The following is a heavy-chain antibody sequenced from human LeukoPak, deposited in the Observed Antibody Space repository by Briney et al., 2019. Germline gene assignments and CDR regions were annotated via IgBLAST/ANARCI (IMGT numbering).Heavy chain of an antibody. CDR2: IYYSGSI. V-gene: IGHV4-59*01. CDR3: ATGPSPRMLFDI. D-gene: IGHD1-14*01. CDR1: GGSISSYY. J-gene: IGHJ3*02. Sequence: LETLSLTCTVSGGSISSYYWSWIRQPPGKGLEWVGYIYYSGSINYNPSLKCGVTISVDTSKTQFSLKLSSVTAADTAVYYCATGPSPRMLFDIWGQGTMVTVSS.